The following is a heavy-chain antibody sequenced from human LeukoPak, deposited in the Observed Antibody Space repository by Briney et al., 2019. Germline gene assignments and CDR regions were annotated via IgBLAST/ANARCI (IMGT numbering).Heavy chain of an antibody. D-gene: IGHD2-21*01. Sequence: GGSLRLSCAASGVSFSRSSMNWVRQAPGKGLEWVSYISFSSSIIYYADSVKGRFTVSRDNAKNSLFLQLDSLRAEDTAVYYCARALTAYYFDDWGLGTLVTVSS. CDR2: ISFSSSII. CDR1: GVSFSRSS. V-gene: IGHV3-48*01. J-gene: IGHJ4*01. CDR3: ARALTAYYFDD.